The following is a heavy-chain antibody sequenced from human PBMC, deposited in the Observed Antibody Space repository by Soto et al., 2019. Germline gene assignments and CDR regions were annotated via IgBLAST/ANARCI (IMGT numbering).Heavy chain of an antibody. V-gene: IGHV1-69*01. J-gene: IGHJ4*02. CDR3: ARGGMSVAGLIF. D-gene: IGHD6-19*01. CDR1: GDTFRTYA. Sequence: QVQMVQSGAEVKKPGSSVKVSCKASGDTFRTYAINWVRQAPGQGLEWMGGIIPVFGTTDYAQKFQGRVTIVPDESTTTAYMELRRLTSEDTAVYYCARGGMSVAGLIFWGQGTLVTVSS. CDR2: IIPVFGTT.